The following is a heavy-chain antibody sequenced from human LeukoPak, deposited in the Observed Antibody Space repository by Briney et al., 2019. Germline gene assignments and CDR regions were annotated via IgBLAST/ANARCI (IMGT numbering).Heavy chain of an antibody. CDR1: GGSISSSSYY. J-gene: IGHJ4*02. V-gene: IGHV4-39*02. CDR2: IYYSGST. D-gene: IGHD4-23*01. CDR3: ARDRVVTPRYYFDY. Sequence: SETLSLTCTVPGGSISSSSYYWGWIRQPPGKGLEWIGSIYYSGSTYYNPSLKSRVTISVDTSKNQFSLKLSSVTAADTAVYYCARDRVVTPRYYFDYWGQGTLVTVSS.